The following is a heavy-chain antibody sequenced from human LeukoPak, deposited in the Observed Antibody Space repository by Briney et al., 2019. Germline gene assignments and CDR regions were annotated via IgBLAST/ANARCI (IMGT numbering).Heavy chain of an antibody. CDR1: RFTFSSYA. V-gene: IGHV3-30-3*01. D-gene: IGHD6-13*01. Sequence: GGSLRLSCAASRFTFSSYAMHWVRQAPGKGLEWVAVISYDGSNKYYADSVKGRFTISRDNSKNTLYLQMNSLRAEDTAVYYCAGRGRSSSLDNYWGQGTLVTVSS. CDR3: AGRGRSSSLDNY. J-gene: IGHJ4*02. CDR2: ISYDGSNK.